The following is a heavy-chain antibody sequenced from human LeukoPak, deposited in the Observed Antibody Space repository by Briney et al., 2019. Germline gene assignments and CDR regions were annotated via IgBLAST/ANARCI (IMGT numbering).Heavy chain of an antibody. CDR2: IYHSGST. J-gene: IGHJ4*02. Sequence: SQTLSLTCAVSGGSISSGGYSWSWIRQPPGKGLEWIGYIYHSGSTYYNPSLKSRVTISVDRSKNQFSLKLSSVTAADTAVYXXXXXXXXXXSSGYYQSYYFDYWGQGTLVTVSS. D-gene: IGHD3-22*01. CDR3: XXXXXXXXSSGYYQSYYFDY. V-gene: IGHV4-30-2*01. CDR1: GGSISSGGYS.